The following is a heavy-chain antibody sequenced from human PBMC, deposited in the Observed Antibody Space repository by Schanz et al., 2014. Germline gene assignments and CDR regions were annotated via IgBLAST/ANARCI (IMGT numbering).Heavy chain of an antibody. V-gene: IGHV3-23*01. CDR3: AKDGRLPYYGTGAVFDY. Sequence: EAQLLESGGGLVQPGGSLRLSCAASGFTFSIYGMSWVRQAPGKGLEWVSRMIGSGRSVFYADSVKGRFTISRDNLKNTVYLQMNSLRAGDTAVYYCAKDGRLPYYGTGAVFDYWGQGTLVAVSS. J-gene: IGHJ4*02. CDR2: MIGSGRSV. D-gene: IGHD3-22*01. CDR1: GFTFSIYG.